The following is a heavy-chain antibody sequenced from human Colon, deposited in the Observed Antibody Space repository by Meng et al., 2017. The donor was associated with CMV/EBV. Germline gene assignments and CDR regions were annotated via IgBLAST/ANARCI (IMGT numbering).Heavy chain of an antibody. CDR3: ARGPIQAVEPAAIIPRGMDV. J-gene: IGHJ6*02. CDR2: IIPIFGTA. CDR1: GGTFSSYA. Sequence: SSATVSCKASGGTFSSYAISWVRQAPGQGLEWIGGIIPIFGTANYAQKFQGRVTITTDESTSTAYMELSSLRYEDTAVYCGARGPIQAVEPAAIIPRGMDVWGQGTTVTVSS. D-gene: IGHD2-2*02. V-gene: IGHV1-69*05.